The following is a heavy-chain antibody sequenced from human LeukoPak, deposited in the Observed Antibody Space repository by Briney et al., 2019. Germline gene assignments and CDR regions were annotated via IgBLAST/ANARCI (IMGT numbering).Heavy chain of an antibody. CDR2: ISGNGDIT. CDR1: RFTFNTYA. J-gene: IGHJ4*02. Sequence: GGSLRLSCAASRFTFNTYAVNWVRQAPGKGLEWVSAISGNGDITYYADSVRCRFTISRGNSKNTLYLQTNSLRAEDTAVYYCARVKRDCSGGTCYSYDYWGQGTLVTVSS. D-gene: IGHD2-15*01. V-gene: IGHV3-23*01. CDR3: ARVKRDCSGGTCYSYDY.